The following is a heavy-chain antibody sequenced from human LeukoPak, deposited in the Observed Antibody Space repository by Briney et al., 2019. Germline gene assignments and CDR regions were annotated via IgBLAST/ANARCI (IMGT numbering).Heavy chain of an antibody. J-gene: IGHJ4*02. CDR3: ATAGYDSSGYDY. CDR2: FDPEDGET. CDR1: GYTLTELS. V-gene: IGHV1-24*01. D-gene: IGHD3-22*01. Sequence: ASVTVSCTVSGYTLTELSMHWVRQAPGKGLEWMGGFDPEDGETIYAQKFQGRVTMTEDTSTDTAYMELSSLRSEDTAVYYCATAGYDSSGYDYWGQGTLVTVSS.